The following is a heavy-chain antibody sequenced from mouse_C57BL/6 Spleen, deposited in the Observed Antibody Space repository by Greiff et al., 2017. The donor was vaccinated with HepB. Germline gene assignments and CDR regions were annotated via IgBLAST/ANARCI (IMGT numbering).Heavy chain of an antibody. CDR2: ISYSGST. J-gene: IGHJ2*01. CDR3: PRDDETPLDY. V-gene: IGHV3-1*01. Sequence: EVKLVESGPCMMHPSQSLSLTCTVTAYSIPSGYDWHWFRHFPGNKLEWMRYISYSGSTNYNPCLKSRISITHYTSKNHVFLMLNSVTTEDTATYYCPRDDETPLDYWGQGTTHTDSS. CDR1: AYSIPSGYD.